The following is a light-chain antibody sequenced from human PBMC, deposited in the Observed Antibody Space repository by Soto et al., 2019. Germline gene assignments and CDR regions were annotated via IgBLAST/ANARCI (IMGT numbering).Light chain of an antibody. J-gene: IGKJ5*01. V-gene: IGKV3-15*01. Sequence: EIVMTQSPATLSVSPGERATLSCRASQSVSSNLAWYQQKPGQAPRLLIYGASTRATGIPARFSGSGSGTELTITISSLQSEDFVVYYCQQRSNWPITFGQGTRLEIK. CDR2: GAS. CDR1: QSVSSN. CDR3: QQRSNWPIT.